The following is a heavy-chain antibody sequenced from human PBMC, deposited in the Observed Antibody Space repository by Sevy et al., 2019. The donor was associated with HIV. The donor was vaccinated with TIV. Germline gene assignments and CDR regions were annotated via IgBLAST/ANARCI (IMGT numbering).Heavy chain of an antibody. J-gene: IGHJ6*02. CDR3: ARWHDFWSGYYTGYYYGMDV. V-gene: IGHV4-31*03. CDR1: GGSISSGGYY. Sequence: SETLSLTCTVSGGSISSGGYYWTWIRQHPGKGLEWIGYIYYSGTTYYNPSLKSRVTISVDTSKYQFSLQLSSVTAADTAVYYCARWHDFWSGYYTGYYYGMDVWGQGTTVTVSS. D-gene: IGHD3-3*01. CDR2: IYYSGTT.